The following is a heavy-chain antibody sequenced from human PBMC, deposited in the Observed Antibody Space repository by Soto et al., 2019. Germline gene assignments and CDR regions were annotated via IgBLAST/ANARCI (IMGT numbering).Heavy chain of an antibody. CDR3: ARDASADARVGATTHFDY. J-gene: IGHJ4*02. CDR2: INPNSGGT. V-gene: IGHV1-2*04. Sequence: ASVKVSCKASGYTFTGYYMHWVRQAPGQGLEWMGWINPNSGGTNYAQKFQGWVTLTRDTSISTAYMELSRLSSDDTAVYYCARDASADARVGATTHFDYWGQGTLVTVSS. CDR1: GYTFTGYY. D-gene: IGHD1-26*01.